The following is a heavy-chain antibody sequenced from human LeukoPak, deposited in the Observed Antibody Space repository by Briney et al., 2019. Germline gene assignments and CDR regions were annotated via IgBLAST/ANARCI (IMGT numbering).Heavy chain of an antibody. D-gene: IGHD3-9*01. CDR3: ARSPHILTGENFDY. J-gene: IGHJ4*02. CDR2: INPNSGGT. CDR1: GYTFTDYY. V-gene: IGHV1-2*02. Sequence: ASVTVSFKASGYTFTDYYMHWVRQAPGQGGEWMGWINPNSGGTNYAQKFQGRVTMTRDTSISTAYMHLSRLRSADTAVYYCARSPHILTGENFDYWGQGTLLTVSS.